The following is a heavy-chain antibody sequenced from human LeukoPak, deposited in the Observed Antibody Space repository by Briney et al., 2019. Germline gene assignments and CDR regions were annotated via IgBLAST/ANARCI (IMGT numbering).Heavy chain of an antibody. D-gene: IGHD5-12*01. J-gene: IGHJ4*02. CDR3: ARDLGGYDYGDY. CDR1: GFIFSSYG. Sequence: GGSLRLSCAASGFIFSSYGMYWVRQAPGKGLEWVAFTRYDGSNKDYADSVKGRFTISRDNSKNTLYLQMNSLRAEDTAVYYCARDLGGYDYGDYWGQGTLVTVSS. V-gene: IGHV3-30*02. CDR2: TRYDGSNK.